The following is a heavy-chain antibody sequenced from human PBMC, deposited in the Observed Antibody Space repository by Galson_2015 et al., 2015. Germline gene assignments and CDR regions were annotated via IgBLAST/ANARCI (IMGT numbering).Heavy chain of an antibody. CDR3: ARDPPCGGDCFHGMDV. V-gene: IGHV3-74*01. D-gene: IGHD2-21*02. CDR1: GFTFRSYW. CDR2: MNSDGSST. Sequence: SLRLSCAASGFTFRSYWMHWVRQAPGKGLVWVSRMNSDGSSTSYADSVKGRFTISRDNAKNTLYLQMNSLRAEDTAVYYCARDPPCGGDCFHGMDVWGQGTTVTVSS. J-gene: IGHJ6*02.